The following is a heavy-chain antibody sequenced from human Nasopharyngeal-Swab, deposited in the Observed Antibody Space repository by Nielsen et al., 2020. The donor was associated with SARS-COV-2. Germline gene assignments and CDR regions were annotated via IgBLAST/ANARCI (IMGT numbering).Heavy chain of an antibody. Sequence: SETLSLTCTVSGGSISSSSYYWGWIRQPPGKGLEWIGSIYYSGSTYYNPSLKSRVTISVDTSKNQFSLKLSSVTVADTAVYYCARGYSSGWYPFDYWGQGTLVTVSS. CDR1: GGSISSSSYY. D-gene: IGHD6-19*01. J-gene: IGHJ4*02. CDR2: IYYSGST. CDR3: ARGYSSGWYPFDY. V-gene: IGHV4-39*07.